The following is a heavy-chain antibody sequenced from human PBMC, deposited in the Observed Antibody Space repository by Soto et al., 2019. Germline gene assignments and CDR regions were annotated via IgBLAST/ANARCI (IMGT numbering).Heavy chain of an antibody. CDR1: GYTFTSYG. Sequence: GASVKVSCKASGYTFTSYGISWVRQAPGQGLEWMGWISAYNGNTNYAQKLQGRVTMTTDTSTSTAYMELRSLRSDDTAVYYCARDRAYYYDSSGYYYDYWGQGTLVTVSS. CDR2: ISAYNGNT. J-gene: IGHJ4*02. CDR3: ARDRAYYYDSSGYYYDY. D-gene: IGHD3-22*01. V-gene: IGHV1-18*01.